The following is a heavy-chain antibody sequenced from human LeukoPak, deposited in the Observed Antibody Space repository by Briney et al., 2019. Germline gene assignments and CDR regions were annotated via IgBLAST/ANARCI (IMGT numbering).Heavy chain of an antibody. CDR3: ARLATGTRFDY. CDR1: GLTVSSNY. V-gene: IGHV3-23*01. D-gene: IGHD1-1*01. Sequence: GGSLRLSCAASGLTVSSNYMSWVRQAPGKGLEWVSAISGSGGSTYYADSVKGRFTISRDNSKNTLYLQMNSLRAEDTAVYYCARLATGTRFDYWGQGTLVTVSS. J-gene: IGHJ4*02. CDR2: ISGSGGST.